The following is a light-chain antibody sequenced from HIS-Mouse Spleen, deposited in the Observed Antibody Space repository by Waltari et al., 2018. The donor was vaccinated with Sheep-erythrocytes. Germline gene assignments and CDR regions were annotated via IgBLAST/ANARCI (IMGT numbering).Light chain of an antibody. CDR2: DVS. CDR3: CSYAGSYNHV. J-gene: IGLJ1*01. V-gene: IGLV2-11*01. Sequence: QSALTQPRSVSGSPGQSVTISCPGTSSDVGGYNYVSWYQQHPGKAPKLMIYDVSKRPSGVPDRFSASKSGNTASLTISGLQAEDEADYYCCSYAGSYNHVFATGTKVTVL. CDR1: SSDVGGYNY.